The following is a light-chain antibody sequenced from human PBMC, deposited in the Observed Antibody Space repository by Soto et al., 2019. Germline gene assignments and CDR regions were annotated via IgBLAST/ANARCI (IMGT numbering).Light chain of an antibody. Sequence: EIVLTQSPGTRSLSPGERATLSCRASQSVSSDYLAWYQQKPGQAPRLLIYGASSRATGIPNRFSGRGSGTDFTLNLSRMEPDDFVVYYCPQSCSSLLAFGPGTKVDI. CDR3: PQSCSSLLA. V-gene: IGKV3-20*01. CDR2: GAS. CDR1: QSVSSDY. J-gene: IGKJ3*01.